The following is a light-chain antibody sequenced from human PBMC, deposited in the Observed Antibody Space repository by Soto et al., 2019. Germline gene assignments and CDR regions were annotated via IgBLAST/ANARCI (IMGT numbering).Light chain of an antibody. CDR1: QDMSRW. Sequence: DIQMTQSPSSVSASVGDRITITCRASQDMSRWLAWYQQKPGRATNLLIYTASTLESGVPSRFSGSGSGTDFTLTISNLQPEDFATYYCQQVDSFPLTFGGGTKVEIK. V-gene: IGKV1D-12*01. J-gene: IGKJ4*01. CDR3: QQVDSFPLT. CDR2: TAS.